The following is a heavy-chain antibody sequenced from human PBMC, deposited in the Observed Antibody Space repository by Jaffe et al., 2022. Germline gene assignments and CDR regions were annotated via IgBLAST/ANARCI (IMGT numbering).Heavy chain of an antibody. CDR2: IFHTGDT. V-gene: IGHV4-61*02. Sequence: QVQLQESGPGLVKPSQTLSLTCTVSGGSINGGGYYWSWIRQPAGRGLEWIGRIFHTGDTHYNSSLKSRVTISLDTSDNQFSLKLTSVTAADTAVYYCARGFGSRSYETFDIWGQGTMVTVSS. CDR1: GGSINGGGYY. J-gene: IGHJ3*02. CDR3: ARGFGSRSYETFDI. D-gene: IGHD3-10*01.